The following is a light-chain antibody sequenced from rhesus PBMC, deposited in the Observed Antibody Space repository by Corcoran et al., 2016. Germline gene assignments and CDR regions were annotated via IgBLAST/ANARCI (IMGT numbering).Light chain of an antibody. CDR1: HSVSNN. V-gene: IGKV3-10*01. Sequence: QVLLTQSPATLSLSPGESATLSCRASHSVSNNLAWSHQKPGQVPRLRIFGSSRRAMGIPASLSGSGSWTDFPLTISSLDPEDVGVYYCYQHSSGWTFGQGTKVEIK. CDR2: GSS. J-gene: IGKJ1*01. CDR3: YQHSSGWT.